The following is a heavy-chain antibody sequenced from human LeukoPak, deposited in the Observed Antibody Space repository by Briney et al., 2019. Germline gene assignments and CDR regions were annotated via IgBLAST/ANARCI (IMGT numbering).Heavy chain of an antibody. V-gene: IGHV3-13*01. CDR2: IASGFQT. CDR3: VREARGYHYTYFDY. J-gene: IGHJ4*02. D-gene: IGHD5-18*01. Sequence: GGSLRLSCTASGFTLGSHDMHWVRQTTGEGLEWVAAIASGFQTFYAGSVKGRFTVSREDAKNSLYLQMNGLRAGDTAVYYCVREARGYHYTYFDYWGQGTLVTVSS. CDR1: GFTLGSHD.